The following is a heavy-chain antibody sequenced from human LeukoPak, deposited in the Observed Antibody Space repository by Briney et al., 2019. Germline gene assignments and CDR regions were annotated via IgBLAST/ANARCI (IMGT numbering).Heavy chain of an antibody. CDR3: AREDSSMVLSLDY. V-gene: IGHV3-23*01. J-gene: IGHJ4*02. CDR1: GFTFSRDD. CDR2: ISGNGAGT. D-gene: IGHD5-18*01. Sequence: GGSLRLSCAASGFTFSRDDMAWVRQPPGKRPEWISSISGNGAGTHYIDSVRGRFIISRDNSKNTVYLQMNSLRAEDTAIYYCAREDSSMVLSLDYWGQGTLVTVSS.